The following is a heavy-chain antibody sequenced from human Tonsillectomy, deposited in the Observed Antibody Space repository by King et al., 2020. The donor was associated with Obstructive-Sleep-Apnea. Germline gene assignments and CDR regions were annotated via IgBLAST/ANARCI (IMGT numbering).Heavy chain of an antibody. CDR1: GYSISSDYY. CDR3: ARVGPSQTDY. CDR2: IYHSGST. Sequence: VQLQESGPGLVKPSETLSLTCTVSGYSISSDYYWGWIRQPPGKGLGWIATIYHSGSTYYNPSLKSRVTISVDTAKNQFSLRLRSVTAADTAVYYCARVGPSQTDYWGQGTLVTVSS. J-gene: IGHJ4*02. V-gene: IGHV4-38-2*02. D-gene: IGHD3-16*01.